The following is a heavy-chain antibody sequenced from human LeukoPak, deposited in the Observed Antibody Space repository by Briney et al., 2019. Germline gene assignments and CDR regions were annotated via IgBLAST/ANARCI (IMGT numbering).Heavy chain of an antibody. CDR1: GHSLTNYW. CDR3: ALAYCGGDCYYSWFDP. J-gene: IGHJ5*02. Sequence: GESLKISCKGSGHSLTNYWIGWVRQMPGKGLEWMGIIYLGDSETRYSPSLQGQVTISADKSISTAYLQWSSLKASDTAMYYCALAYCGGDCYYSWFDPWGQGTLVTVSS. V-gene: IGHV5-51*01. D-gene: IGHD2-21*02. CDR2: IYLGDSET.